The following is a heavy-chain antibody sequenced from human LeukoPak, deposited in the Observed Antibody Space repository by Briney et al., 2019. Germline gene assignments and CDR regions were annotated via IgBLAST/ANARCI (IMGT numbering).Heavy chain of an antibody. CDR2: IRYDGSNK. CDR3: AKAGIAAAAKWFDP. D-gene: IGHD6-13*01. CDR1: GFTFSSYG. V-gene: IGHV3-30*02. Sequence: GGSLRLXCAASGFTFSSYGMHWVRQAPGKGLEWVAFIRYDGSNKYYADSVKGRFTISRDNSKNTLYLQMNSLRAEDTAVYYCAKAGIAAAAKWFDPWGQGTLVTVSS. J-gene: IGHJ5*02.